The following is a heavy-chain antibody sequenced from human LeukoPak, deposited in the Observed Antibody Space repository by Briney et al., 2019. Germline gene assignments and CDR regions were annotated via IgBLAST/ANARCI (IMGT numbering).Heavy chain of an antibody. D-gene: IGHD5-24*01. CDR3: ARGDGYHRL. CDR2: VKQDGSEK. J-gene: IGHJ4*02. Sequence: GGSLRLSCAASGFTFTTYWMTWVRQAPGRGLEWVAKVKQDGSEKYYVDSVKGRFTISRDNAKNSLSLQMDSLRVEDTAVYFCARGDGYHRLWGQGTLVTVSS. CDR1: GFTFTTYW. V-gene: IGHV3-7*01.